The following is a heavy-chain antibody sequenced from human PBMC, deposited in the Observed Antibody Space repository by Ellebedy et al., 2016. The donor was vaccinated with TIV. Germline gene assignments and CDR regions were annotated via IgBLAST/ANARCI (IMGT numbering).Heavy chain of an antibody. V-gene: IGHV1-8*01. CDR1: GYTFTSYD. J-gene: IGHJ4*02. D-gene: IGHD3-22*01. CDR2: MNPNSGNT. CDR3: ARGYYYDSSGYPTASLEYYFDY. Sequence: AASVKVSCKASGYTFTSYDINWVRQATGQGLEWMGWMNPNSGNTGYAQKFQGRVTMTRNTSISTAYMELSSLRSEETAVYYCARGYYYDSSGYPTASLEYYFDYWGQGTLVTVSS.